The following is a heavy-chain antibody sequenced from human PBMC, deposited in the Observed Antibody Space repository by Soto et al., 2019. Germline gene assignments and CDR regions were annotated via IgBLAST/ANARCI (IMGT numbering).Heavy chain of an antibody. CDR2: LWSDGSNQ. D-gene: IGHD3-16*01. CDR3: ARESYVDYVNDH. V-gene: IGHV3-33*01. J-gene: IGHJ4*02. Sequence: GGSLRLSCAASGFTFSKYVMHWVRQVPGKGLEWVAVLWSDGSNQRYADSVKGRFTISRDNSKNTLYLQMNSLRAEDTAMYYCARESYVDYVNDHWGQGTLVTVSS. CDR1: GFTFSKYV.